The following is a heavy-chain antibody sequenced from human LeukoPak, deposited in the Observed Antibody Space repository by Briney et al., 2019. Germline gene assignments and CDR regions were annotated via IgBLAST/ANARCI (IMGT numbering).Heavy chain of an antibody. CDR3: ARLGSSSYFDY. D-gene: IGHD6-6*01. J-gene: IGHJ4*02. CDR1: GFTFDDYG. CDR2: INWNGGST. Sequence: PGXXLRLSCAASGFTFDDYGMSWVRHAPGKGLEWVSGINWNGGSTGYADSVKGRFTISRDNAKHSLYLQMNSLRAEDTALYYCARLGSSSYFDYWGQGTLVTVSS. V-gene: IGHV3-20*04.